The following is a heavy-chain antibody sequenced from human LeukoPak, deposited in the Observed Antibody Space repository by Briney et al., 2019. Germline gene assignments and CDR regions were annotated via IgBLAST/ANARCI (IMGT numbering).Heavy chain of an antibody. D-gene: IGHD3-9*01. Sequence: PSETLSLTCAVSGGSVSSSTYYWGWIRQPPGKGLEWIGNIYYTGSSYYNPSLKSRVTMSVDTSKNQFSLKMNSVTAAGTAVYYCARLSKGRYFDYIFDFWGQGTLLTVSS. V-gene: IGHV4-39*01. CDR3: ARLSKGRYFDYIFDF. CDR1: GGSVSSSTYY. CDR2: IYYTGSS. J-gene: IGHJ4*02.